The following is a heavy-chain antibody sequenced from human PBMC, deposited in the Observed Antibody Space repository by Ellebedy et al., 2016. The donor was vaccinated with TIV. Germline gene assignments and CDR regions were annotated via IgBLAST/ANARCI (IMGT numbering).Heavy chain of an antibody. D-gene: IGHD3-22*01. CDR3: ARQSDYYDSSSYDY. CDR1: GYSFTSYW. V-gene: IGHV5-51*01. Sequence: KVSXKGSGYSFTSYWIGWVRQMPGKGLEWMGIIYPGDSDTRYSPSFQGQVTISADKSISTAYLQWSSLKASDTAMYYCARQSDYYDSSSYDYWGQGTLVTVSS. CDR2: IYPGDSDT. J-gene: IGHJ4*02.